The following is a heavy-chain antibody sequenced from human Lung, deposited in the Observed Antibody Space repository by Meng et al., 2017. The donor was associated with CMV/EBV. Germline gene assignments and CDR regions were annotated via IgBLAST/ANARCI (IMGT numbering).Heavy chain of an antibody. D-gene: IGHD3-3*01. J-gene: IGHJ6*02. V-gene: IGHV4-39*07. Sequence: YYWGWSRQPPGKGLEWIGNIYHSGSTYYNPSLKSRVTISVDTSKNQFSLKLSSVTAADTAVYYCARPIWSGYSVKPSNYYYYGMDVWGQGTTVTVSS. CDR1: YY. CDR2: IYHSGST. CDR3: ARPIWSGYSVKPSNYYYYGMDV.